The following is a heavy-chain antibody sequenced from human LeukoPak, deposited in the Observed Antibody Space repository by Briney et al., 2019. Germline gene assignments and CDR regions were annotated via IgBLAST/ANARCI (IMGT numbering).Heavy chain of an antibody. CDR2: LYSGGST. CDR1: GFTFSSYS. Sequence: GGSLRLSCAASGFTFSSYSMNWVRQAPGKGLEWVSVLYSGGSTYYADSVQGRFTMSRDNSKNTLYLQMNTLRAEDTAVYYCASGLWFFDYWGQGTLVTVSS. J-gene: IGHJ4*02. D-gene: IGHD3-9*01. CDR3: ASGLWFFDY. V-gene: IGHV3-53*01.